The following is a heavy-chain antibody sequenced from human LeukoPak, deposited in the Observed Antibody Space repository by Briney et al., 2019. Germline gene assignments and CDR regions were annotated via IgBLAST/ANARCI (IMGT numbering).Heavy chain of an antibody. D-gene: IGHD1-26*01. CDR2: INPSGGST. V-gene: IGHV1-46*01. Sequence: GSVKVSCKASGYTFTSYYMHWVRQAPGQGLEWMGIINPSGGSTSYAQKFQGRVTMTRDTSTSTVYMELSSLRSEDTAVYYCARAQWELLQIDNWGQGTLVTVSS. J-gene: IGHJ4*02. CDR3: ARAQWELLQIDN. CDR1: GYTFTSYY.